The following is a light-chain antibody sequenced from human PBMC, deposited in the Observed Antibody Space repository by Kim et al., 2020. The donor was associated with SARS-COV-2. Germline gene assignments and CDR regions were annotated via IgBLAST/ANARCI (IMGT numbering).Light chain of an antibody. CDR1: QDIGNY. J-gene: IGKJ2*01. V-gene: IGKV1-17*03. CDR3: VHHDYPYT. CDR2: TTS. Sequence: DIQMTQSPSAMSASVGDRVTITCRASQDIGNYLAWFQQKPGKVPKRLMYTTSILHSGVPSRFSGSRFGTEFTLTISSLQPEDFATYYCVHHDYPYTFGQGTRLEI.